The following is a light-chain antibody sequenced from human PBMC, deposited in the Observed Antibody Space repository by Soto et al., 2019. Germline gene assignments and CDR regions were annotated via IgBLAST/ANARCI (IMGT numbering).Light chain of an antibody. Sequence: QSVLTQPPSASGTPGQRVTSSCSGSNSNIGSNTVNWYQQLPGTAPKLLIYYENLRPSGFPDRISGSKSGTSASLAISGRQSDDEADYYCAAWDDRLHGRVFGTGTK. CDR2: YEN. J-gene: IGLJ1*01. CDR3: AAWDDRLHGRV. CDR1: NSNIGSNT. V-gene: IGLV1-44*01.